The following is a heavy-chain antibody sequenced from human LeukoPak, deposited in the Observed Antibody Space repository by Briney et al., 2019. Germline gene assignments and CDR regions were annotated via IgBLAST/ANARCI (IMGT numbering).Heavy chain of an antibody. D-gene: IGHD2-21*02. CDR3: ARDLSTVTADYYYYYGMDV. CDR1: GGSISSYY. V-gene: IGHV4-39*07. CDR2: IYYSGST. J-gene: IGHJ6*02. Sequence: KSSETLSLTCIVSGGSISSYYWGWIRQPPGKGLEWIGSIYYSGSTYYNPSLKSRVTISVDTSKNQFSLKLSSVTAADTAVYYCARDLSTVTADYYYYYGMDVWGQGTTVTVSS.